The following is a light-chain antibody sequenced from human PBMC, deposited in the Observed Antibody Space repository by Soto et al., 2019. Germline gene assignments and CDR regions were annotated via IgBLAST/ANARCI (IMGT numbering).Light chain of an antibody. J-gene: IGLJ1*01. V-gene: IGLV2-14*01. CDR2: EVS. CDR1: SSDTAGYNY. CDR3: SSYTTSNTPLYV. Sequence: QSVLTQPASVSGSPGQSITISCTVTSSDTAGYNYVSWYQQHPGKAPKLMIYEVSNRPSGVSNRFSGSQSGNTASLTISVLQAEDEANYYCSSYTTSNTPLYVFGTGTKVTVL.